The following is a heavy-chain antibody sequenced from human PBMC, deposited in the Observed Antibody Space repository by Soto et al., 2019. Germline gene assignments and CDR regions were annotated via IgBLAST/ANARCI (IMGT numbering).Heavy chain of an antibody. CDR2: INWNSDKV. D-gene: IGHD6-25*01. CDR3: AKDKGGTPYYIDS. CDR1: GFNFGNYA. Sequence: VVLVESGGGLVQPGRSLRLSCAVSGFNFGNYAMHWVRQAPGKGLEWVAAINWNSDKVAYAGSVVGRFTIFRDSAKNSLHLQMNDLTTEDTAIYYCAKDKGGTPYYIDSWGQVILVTVSS. V-gene: IGHV3-9*01. J-gene: IGHJ4*02.